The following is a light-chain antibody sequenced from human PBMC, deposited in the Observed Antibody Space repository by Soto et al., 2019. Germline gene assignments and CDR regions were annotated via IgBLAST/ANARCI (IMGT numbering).Light chain of an antibody. CDR1: SSDVGGYNY. CDR2: DVS. CDR3: SSYTSSSPSYWV. J-gene: IGLJ3*02. Sequence: QSALTQPASVSGSPGQSITISCTGTSSDVGGYNYVSWYQQHPGKAPKLMIYDVSNRPSGVSNRFSGSKSGNTASLTISGLQAEDEADYYCSSYTSSSPSYWVFGGGTKLTVL. V-gene: IGLV2-14*01.